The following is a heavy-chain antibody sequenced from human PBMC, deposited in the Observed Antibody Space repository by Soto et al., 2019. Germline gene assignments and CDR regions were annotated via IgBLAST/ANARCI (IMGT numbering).Heavy chain of an antibody. Sequence: EVQLVESGGGLVQPDRSLRLSCVASGFTFDDYAMHWVRQAPGKGLEWVSAISWNSGQLDYADSVRGRFTISRDNAKNSLYLQMHSLRPEDTALYYCAKDESTGEYSYYRYMDVWGKGTTVTVSS. CDR2: ISWNSGQL. CDR1: GFTFDDYA. V-gene: IGHV3-9*01. CDR3: AKDESTGEYSYYRYMDV. J-gene: IGHJ6*03. D-gene: IGHD4-17*01.